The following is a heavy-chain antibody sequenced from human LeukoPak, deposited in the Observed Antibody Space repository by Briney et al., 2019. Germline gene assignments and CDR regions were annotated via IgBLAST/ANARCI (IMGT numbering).Heavy chain of an antibody. V-gene: IGHV1-46*01. Sequence: GASVKVSCKASGYIFTSYYMHWVRQAPGQGLEWMGIINPSGGSTSYAQKFQGRVTMTRDTSTSTVYMELSSLRSEDTAVYYCARADCSSTSCFLFDYWGQGTLVTVSS. J-gene: IGHJ4*02. CDR2: INPSGGST. D-gene: IGHD2-2*01. CDR3: ARADCSSTSCFLFDY. CDR1: GYIFTSYY.